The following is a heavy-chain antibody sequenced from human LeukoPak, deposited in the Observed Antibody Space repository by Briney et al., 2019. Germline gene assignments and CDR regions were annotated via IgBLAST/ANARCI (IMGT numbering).Heavy chain of an antibody. V-gene: IGHV4-59*01. J-gene: IGHJ3*02. CDR3: ARVGGAPLGAFDI. Sequence: PSETLSLTCSVSGASISSYYWGWIRQPPGKGLEWIGYMYYSGSTNYNPSLKSRVTISKDMSKNQFSLRLTSVTAADTAVYYCARVGGAPLGAFDIWGQGTMVTVSS. CDR1: GASISSYY. CDR2: MYYSGST. D-gene: IGHD3-16*01.